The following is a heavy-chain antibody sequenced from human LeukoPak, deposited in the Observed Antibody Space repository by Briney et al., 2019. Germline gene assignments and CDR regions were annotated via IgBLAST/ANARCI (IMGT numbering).Heavy chain of an antibody. CDR2: IWYDGNNK. CDR3: ASQSGTGYYFDY. D-gene: IGHD1-26*01. Sequence: GRSRSLSCAASGLTLSSYGFHWVRHAPGKGLGWVAFIWYDGNNKYYADSVKGRFTISRDNSKNTLYLQMNSLGAEDTAVYYCASQSGTGYYFDYWGQGTLVTVSS. V-gene: IGHV3-30*02. J-gene: IGHJ4*02. CDR1: GLTLSSYG.